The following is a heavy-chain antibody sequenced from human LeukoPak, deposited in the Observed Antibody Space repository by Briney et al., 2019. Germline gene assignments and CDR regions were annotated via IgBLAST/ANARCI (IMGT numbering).Heavy chain of an antibody. D-gene: IGHD1-26*01. CDR1: GGTFSSYA. Sequence: SVKVSCKASGGTFSSYAISWVRQAPGQGLEWMGGIIPIFGTANYAQKFQGRVTITADESTSTAYMELSSLRSEDTAVYYCARAAGRDTTSGLDFDYWGQGILVTVSS. J-gene: IGHJ4*02. CDR3: ARAAGRDTTSGLDFDY. CDR2: IIPIFGTA. V-gene: IGHV1-69*13.